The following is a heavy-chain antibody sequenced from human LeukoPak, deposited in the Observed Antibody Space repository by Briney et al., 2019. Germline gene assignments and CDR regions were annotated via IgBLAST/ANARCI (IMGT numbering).Heavy chain of an antibody. D-gene: IGHD6-13*01. V-gene: IGHV4-59*01. CDR1: GGSISSYY. Sequence: PSETLSLTCTVSGGSISSYYWSWIRQPPGKGLEWIGYIYYSGSTNYNPSLKSRVTISVDTSKNQFSLKLSSVTAADTAVYYCARDHRDSSSWYPGPGGGFDPWGQGTLVTVSS. J-gene: IGHJ5*02. CDR2: IYYSGST. CDR3: ARDHRDSSSWYPGPGGGFDP.